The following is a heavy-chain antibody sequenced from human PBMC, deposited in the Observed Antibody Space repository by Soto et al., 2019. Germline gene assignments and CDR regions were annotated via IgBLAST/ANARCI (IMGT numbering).Heavy chain of an antibody. D-gene: IGHD2-21*02. CDR2: INHSGTT. V-gene: IGHV4-34*01. CDR1: VGSFSVFY. CDR3: ARADRTLVTSYGLDV. Sequence: PSETLCLTCAISVGSFSVFYWTWIRQPPGEGLDWIGEINHSGTTNFNPSLRSRLTISLDSSKKHFSLKLTSMTAADAAVYYCARADRTLVTSYGLDVWGQGTTVTVSS. J-gene: IGHJ6*01.